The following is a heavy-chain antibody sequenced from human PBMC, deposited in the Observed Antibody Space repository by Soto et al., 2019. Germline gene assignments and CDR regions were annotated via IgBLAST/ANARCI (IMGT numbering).Heavy chain of an antibody. V-gene: IGHV4-39*01. Sequence: QLQLQESGPGLVKPSETLSLTCTVSGDSMTSSSYYWGWIRQPPGKGLEWIGSIYYSERTSYNSGSTYYSPSLKSRVTISGDTAKSQYSLKLSSVTAADTAVYYCARHTRNQFDPWGQGTLVTGSS. CDR2: IYYSERTSYNSGST. J-gene: IGHJ5*02. CDR1: GDSMTSSSYY. CDR3: ARHTRNQFDP.